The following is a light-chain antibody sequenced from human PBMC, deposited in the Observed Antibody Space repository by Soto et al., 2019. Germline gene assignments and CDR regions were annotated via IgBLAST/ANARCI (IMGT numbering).Light chain of an antibody. CDR1: QSIDSW. CDR3: QHLNCWPAT. J-gene: IGKJ1*01. CDR2: KAS. Sequence: DIQMTQSPSTLSASVGDRVTITCRASQSIDSWLAWYQQKPGKAPNLLIYKASSLESGVPSRFSGSGSGTEFTPTISSLEPEDSAIYYCQHLNCWPATFGKGTKVEIK. V-gene: IGKV1-5*03.